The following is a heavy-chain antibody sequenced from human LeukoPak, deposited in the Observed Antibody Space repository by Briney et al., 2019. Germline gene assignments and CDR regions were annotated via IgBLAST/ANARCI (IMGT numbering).Heavy chain of an antibody. CDR1: GGSISSSRYY. V-gene: IGHV4-39*01. J-gene: IGHJ6*02. CDR2: IYYSGST. Sequence: SETLSHPCTVSGGSISSSRYYWGWIRQPPGKGLEWIGSIYYSGSTYYNPSLKSRITISVDTTKNQSSLKLSSVTAADTAVYYCASYVAAAYGMDVWGQGTTVTVSS. D-gene: IGHD6-13*01. CDR3: ASYVAAAYGMDV.